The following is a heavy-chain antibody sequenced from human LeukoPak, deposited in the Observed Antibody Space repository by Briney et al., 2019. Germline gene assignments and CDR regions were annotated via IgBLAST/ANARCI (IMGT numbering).Heavy chain of an antibody. CDR3: ARHGIAERPEEFDY. Sequence: PSETLSLTCTVSGGSISRYYWSWIRQSPGKGLEWIGYIHYSGSTNYNPSLKSRVTISVDGSKNELSLKLSSATAADTAVYYCARHGIAERPEEFDYWGQGTLVTVSS. D-gene: IGHD6-6*01. CDR1: GGSISRYY. J-gene: IGHJ4*02. CDR2: IHYSGST. V-gene: IGHV4-59*08.